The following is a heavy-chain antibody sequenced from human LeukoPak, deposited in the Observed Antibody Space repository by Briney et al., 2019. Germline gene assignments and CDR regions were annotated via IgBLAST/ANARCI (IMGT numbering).Heavy chain of an antibody. V-gene: IGHV3-23*01. CDR2: ISGSGGST. CDR3: AKVAVAGTVGNFDY. D-gene: IGHD6-19*01. Sequence: GGSLRLSCAASGFTFSSYAMSWVRQAPGKGPEWVAAISGSGGSTYYADSVKGRFTISRDNSKNTLYLQMNSLRAEDTAVYYCAKVAVAGTVGNFDYWGQGTLVTVSS. J-gene: IGHJ4*02. CDR1: GFTFSSYA.